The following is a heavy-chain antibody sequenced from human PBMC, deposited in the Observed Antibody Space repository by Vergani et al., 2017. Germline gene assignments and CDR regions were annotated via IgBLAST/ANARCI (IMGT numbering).Heavy chain of an antibody. D-gene: IGHD3-9*01. CDR3: ARVLRVFDP. CDR1: GGSISSGYYY. Sequence: QVQLQESGPGLVKPSQTLSLTFTVSGGSISSGYYYWSWIRQPAGKGLEWIGRIYSSGSTNYNPSLKSRVTISVDTSKNQFSLKLSSVTAADTAVYYCARVLRVFDPWGQGTLVTVSS. J-gene: IGHJ5*02. CDR2: IYSSGST. V-gene: IGHV4-61*02.